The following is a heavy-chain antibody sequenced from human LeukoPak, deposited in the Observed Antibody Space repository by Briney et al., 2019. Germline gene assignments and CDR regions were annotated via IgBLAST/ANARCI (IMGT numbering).Heavy chain of an antibody. D-gene: IGHD5-18*01. CDR3: AKDRTSVHLWLSDLDY. CDR2: ISYDGSNK. Sequence: PGRSLRLSRAASGFTFSSYVMHWVRQALGKGLEWVAIISYDGSNKYYADSVKGRFTISRDNSKNTLFLQMNSLRAEDTAVYYCAKDRTSVHLWLSDLDYWGQGTLVTVSS. J-gene: IGHJ4*02. V-gene: IGHV3-30*18. CDR1: GFTFSSYV.